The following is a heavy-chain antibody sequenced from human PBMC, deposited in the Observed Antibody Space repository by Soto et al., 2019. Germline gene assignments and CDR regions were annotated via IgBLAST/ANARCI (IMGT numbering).Heavy chain of an antibody. Sequence: SETLSLTCTVSGGSISSYYCSWIRQPPGKGLEWIGYIYDSGSTNYNPSLKSRDTISVDTSKKQFSLNLSSVTAADTAVYYCARHCSSTSCFVYWGQGTLVTVSS. V-gene: IGHV4-59*08. CDR2: IYDSGST. J-gene: IGHJ4*02. CDR3: ARHCSSTSCFVY. CDR1: GGSISSYY. D-gene: IGHD2-2*01.